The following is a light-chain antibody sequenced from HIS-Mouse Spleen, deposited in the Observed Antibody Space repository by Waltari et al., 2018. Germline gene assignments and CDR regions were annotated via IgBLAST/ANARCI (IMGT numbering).Light chain of an antibody. CDR1: SSDVGGYNY. V-gene: IGLV2-8*01. CDR3: SSYAGSNNFVV. Sequence: QSALTQPPSASGSPGQSVTISCTGTSSDVGGYNYVSWYQQHPGKAPKLMIYGVSKRPSGVPEGFPGSKSGTTASLTVSGLQAEDEADYYCSSYAGSNNFVVFGGGTKLTVL. CDR2: GVS. J-gene: IGLJ2*01.